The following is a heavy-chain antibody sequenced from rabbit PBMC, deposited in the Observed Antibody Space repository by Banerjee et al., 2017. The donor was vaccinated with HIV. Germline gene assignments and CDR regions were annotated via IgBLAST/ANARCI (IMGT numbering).Heavy chain of an antibody. CDR3: ARDDGSFSGNYAGL. V-gene: IGHV1S45*01. CDR1: GFSFSSAYW. D-gene: IGHD1-1*01. J-gene: IGHJ4*01. Sequence: QEQLEESGGDLVQPEGSLTLTCTASGFSFSSAYWICWVRQAPGKGLEWIACIYAGSSGSTYYASWAKGRFTISRTSSTTVTLQMTSLTAADTATYFCARDDGSFSGNYAGLWGPGTLVTVS. CDR2: IYAGSSGST.